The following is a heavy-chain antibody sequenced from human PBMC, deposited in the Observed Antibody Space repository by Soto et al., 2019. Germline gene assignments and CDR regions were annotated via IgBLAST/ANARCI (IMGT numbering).Heavy chain of an antibody. J-gene: IGHJ3*01. CDR1: GFTFDYYW. CDR3: ARGDRGAFDL. CDR2: IYSDGTST. V-gene: IGHV3-74*01. Sequence: EVQLVESGGGLVQPGASLRLSCAASGFTFDYYWMHWVRQAPGKGLVWVSRIYSDGTSTTYSDSVKGRFTIARDNAKNTLTLEMKSLGTEDTTVYYCARGDRGAFDLWGQGTVVTVSS. D-gene: IGHD1-26*01.